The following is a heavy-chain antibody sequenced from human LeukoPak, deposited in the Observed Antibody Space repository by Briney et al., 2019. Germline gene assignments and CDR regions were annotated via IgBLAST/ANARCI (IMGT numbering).Heavy chain of an antibody. CDR1: SGSISSSSYY. CDR2: IYYSGST. Sequence: SETLSLTCTVSSGSISSSSYYWGWIRQPPGKGLEWIGSIYYSGSTYYNPSLKSRVTISVDTSKNQFSLKLSSVTAADTAVYYCARDPAYGGNPFDYWGQGTLVTVSS. J-gene: IGHJ4*02. V-gene: IGHV4-39*07. CDR3: ARDPAYGGNPFDY. D-gene: IGHD4-23*01.